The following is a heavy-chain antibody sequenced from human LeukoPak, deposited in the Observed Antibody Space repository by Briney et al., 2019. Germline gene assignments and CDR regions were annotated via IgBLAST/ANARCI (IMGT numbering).Heavy chain of an antibody. D-gene: IGHD6-13*01. CDR2: ICYSGRT. CDR1: GGSFSSSTYY. V-gene: IGHV4-39*01. CDR3: AKHVGSSSRNQWFDH. Sequence: SETLSLTCTVSGGSFSSSTYYWGWIPQPPGKGLEWIGSICYSGRTYYNPSLQSRVTISVNTSKTQFSLKLSSVTAEDTAVYYCAKHVGSSSRNQWFDHWGQGTLVTVSS. J-gene: IGHJ5*02.